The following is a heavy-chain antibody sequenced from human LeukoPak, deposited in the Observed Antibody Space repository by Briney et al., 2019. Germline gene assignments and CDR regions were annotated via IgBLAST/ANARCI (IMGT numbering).Heavy chain of an antibody. V-gene: IGHV4-59*08. D-gene: IGHD5-24*01. CDR2: IYYSGST. J-gene: IGHJ4*02. CDR1: GGSISSYY. CDR3: ARGGRDGYTLYPLDY. Sequence: SETLSLTCAVSGGSISSYYWSWIRQPPGKGLEWIGYIYYSGSTNYNPSLKSRVTISVDTSKNQLSLKLRSVTAADTAVYYCARGGRDGYTLYPLDYWGQGTLVTVSS.